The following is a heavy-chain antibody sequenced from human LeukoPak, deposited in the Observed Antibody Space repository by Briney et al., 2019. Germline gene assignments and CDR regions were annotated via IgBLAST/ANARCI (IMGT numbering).Heavy chain of an antibody. V-gene: IGHV1-24*01. CDR1: GYILTELS. D-gene: IGHD4-17*01. CDR3: ATMSDYGDYFFDY. CDR2: FDPEDGET. Sequence: ASVKVYRKVSGYILTELSMHWVRHANGKGLDWMGGFDPEDGETINAQTFQSRITMTEDTSTETAYMELSSLRSEDTAVYYCATMSDYGDYFFDYWGQGPLVTVSS. J-gene: IGHJ4*02.